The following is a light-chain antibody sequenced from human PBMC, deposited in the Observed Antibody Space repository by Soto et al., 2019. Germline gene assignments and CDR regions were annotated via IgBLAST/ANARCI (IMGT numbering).Light chain of an antibody. CDR3: LRYGDSPPAYT. CDR1: QSVSSRN. Sequence: EIVLTQSPGTVSLSPGERATLSCRASQSVSSRNLAWYRQKPGQAPSLLIFVASNRATGIPDRFSGSGSGTEFTLTISRLEPEDCAVYYCLRYGDSPPAYTFGQGTKLEIK. CDR2: VAS. V-gene: IGKV3-20*01. J-gene: IGKJ2*01.